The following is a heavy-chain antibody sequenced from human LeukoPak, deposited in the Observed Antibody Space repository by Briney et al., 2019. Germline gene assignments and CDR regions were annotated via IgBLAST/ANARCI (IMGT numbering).Heavy chain of an antibody. D-gene: IGHD4-23*01. Sequence: GESLKISCKASGYIFSNYWITWVRQLPGKGLEWMGRIDPSDSYTNYSPSFQGHVTISADKSINTAYLQWSSLKASDTAMYYCARHRGYGGNSDFDSWGQGTLVTVSS. V-gene: IGHV5-10-1*01. CDR1: GYIFSNYW. CDR2: IDPSDSYT. J-gene: IGHJ4*02. CDR3: ARHRGYGGNSDFDS.